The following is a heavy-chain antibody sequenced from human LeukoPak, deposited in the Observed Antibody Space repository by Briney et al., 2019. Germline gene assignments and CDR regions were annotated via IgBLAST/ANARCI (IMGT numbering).Heavy chain of an antibody. D-gene: IGHD1-1*01. CDR3: ARETGQAPNWFDP. Sequence: ASVKVSCKASGGTFSSYAISWVRQAPGQGLEWMGGIIPIFGTANYAQKFQGRVTITADKSTSTAYMELSSLRSEDTAVYYCARETGQAPNWFDPWGQGTLVTVSS. J-gene: IGHJ5*02. V-gene: IGHV1-69*06. CDR1: GGTFSSYA. CDR2: IIPIFGTA.